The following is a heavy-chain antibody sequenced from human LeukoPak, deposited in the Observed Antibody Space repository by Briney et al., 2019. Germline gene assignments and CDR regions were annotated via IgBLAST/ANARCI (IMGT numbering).Heavy chain of an antibody. V-gene: IGHV4-34*01. Sequence: GSLRLSCAASGFTFSSYWMSWIRQPPGKGLEWIGEINHSGSTNYNPSLKSRVTISVDTSKNQFSLKLSSVTAADTAVYYCARGFNAYYYDSSGYYRGGYYFNYWGQGTLVTVSS. CDR3: ARGFNAYYYDSSGYYRGGYYFNY. D-gene: IGHD3-22*01. CDR1: GFTFSSYW. J-gene: IGHJ4*02. CDR2: INHSGST.